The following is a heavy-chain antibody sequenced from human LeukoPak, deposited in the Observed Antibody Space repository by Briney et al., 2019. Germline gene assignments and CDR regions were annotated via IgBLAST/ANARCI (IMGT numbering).Heavy chain of an antibody. J-gene: IGHJ3*02. CDR2: IYHSGST. V-gene: IGHV4-4*02. Sequence: PSETLSLTCGVSGDSISSSYWWSWVRQTPGKGLEWIGEIYHSGSTNYNPSLKSRVTISLDTSRNQFSLKLNSVTAADTAVYYCAKSNGYGLVDIWGQGTMVTVSS. D-gene: IGHD3-10*01. CDR1: GDSISSSYW. CDR3: AKSNGYGLVDI.